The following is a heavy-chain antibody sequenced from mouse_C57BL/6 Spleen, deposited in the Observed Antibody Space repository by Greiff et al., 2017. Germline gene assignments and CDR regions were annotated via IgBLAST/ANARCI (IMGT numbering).Heavy chain of an antibody. V-gene: IGHV1-63*01. CDR2: IYPGGGYT. J-gene: IGHJ4*01. Sequence: QVQLKQSGAELVRPGTSVKMSCKASGYTFTNYWIGWAKQRPGHGLEWIGDIYPGGGYTNYNEKFKGKATLTADKSSSTAYMQFSSLTSEDSAIXYCARGFYYYGSSYDYAMDYWGQGTSVTVSS. CDR1: GYTFTNYW. CDR3: ARGFYYYGSSYDYAMDY. D-gene: IGHD1-1*01.